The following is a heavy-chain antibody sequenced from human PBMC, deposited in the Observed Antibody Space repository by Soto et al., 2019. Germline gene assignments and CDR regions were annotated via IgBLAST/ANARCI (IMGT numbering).Heavy chain of an antibody. CDR3: ASSSRFEGHGSRSRGAFDI. CDR2: IIPIFGTA. J-gene: IGHJ3*02. Sequence: SVKVSCKASGGTFSSYAISWVRQAPGQGLEWMGGIIPIFGTANYAQKFQGRVTITADESTSTAYMELSSLRSEDTAVYYCASSSRFEGHGSRSRGAFDIWGQGTMVTVSS. CDR1: GGTFSSYA. V-gene: IGHV1-69*13. D-gene: IGHD1-26*01.